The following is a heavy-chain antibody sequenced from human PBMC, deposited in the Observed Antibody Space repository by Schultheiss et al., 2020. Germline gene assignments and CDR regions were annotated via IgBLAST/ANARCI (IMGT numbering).Heavy chain of an antibody. V-gene: IGHV4-39*07. D-gene: IGHD3-9*01. J-gene: IGHJ4*02. CDR1: GGSISSSSYY. CDR3: ARERYDILTGYYDY. Sequence: SETLSLTCTVSGGSISSSSYYWGWIRQPPGKGLEWIGSIYYSGSTYYNPSLKSRVTISVDTSKNQFSLKLSSVTAADTAVYYCARERYDILTGYYDYWGQGTLVTVSS. CDR2: IYYSGST.